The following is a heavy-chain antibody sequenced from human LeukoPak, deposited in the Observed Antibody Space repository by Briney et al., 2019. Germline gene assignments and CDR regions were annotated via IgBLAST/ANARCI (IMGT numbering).Heavy chain of an antibody. CDR1: GYTFTSYG. CDR3: ARDRDYVWGSYSRYFQH. D-gene: IGHD3-16*01. CDR2: IRAYNGNT. V-gene: IGHV1-18*01. Sequence: ASVKVSCKASGYTFTSYGISWVRQAPGQGLEWMGWIRAYNGNTNYAQKLQGRVTMTTDTSTSTAYMELRSLRSDDTAVYYCARDRDYVWGSYSRYFQHWGQGTLVTVSS. J-gene: IGHJ1*01.